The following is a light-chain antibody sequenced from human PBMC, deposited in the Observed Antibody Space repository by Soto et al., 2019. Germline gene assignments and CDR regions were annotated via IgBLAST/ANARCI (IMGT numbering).Light chain of an antibody. V-gene: IGKV1-8*01. CDR1: QGINSH. J-gene: IGKJ4*01. Sequence: AIRMTQSPSSFSASTGDRVTINCRASQGINSHLAWYQQEPGKAPKLLIHGAFRLRSGVPSRFSGSGSGTDFTLTISSLQPEDFATYYCQQTFKTPLTFGGGTKVDIK. CDR2: GAF. CDR3: QQTFKTPLT.